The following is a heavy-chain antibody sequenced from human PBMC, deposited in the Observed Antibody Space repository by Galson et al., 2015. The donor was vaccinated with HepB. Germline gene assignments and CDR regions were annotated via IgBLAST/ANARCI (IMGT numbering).Heavy chain of an antibody. CDR1: GYNFISYW. CDR3: ASRSSGSGVFRPFHY. D-gene: IGHD3-10*01. V-gene: IGHV5-10-1*01. CDR2: IDPSDSYV. J-gene: IGHJ4*02. Sequence: QSGAEVKKPGESLTISCQVSGYNFISYWISWVRQVPGKGLEWMGRIDPSDSYVNYSPSFQGRVSISGDKSISTAYLQWSSLKASASAIYYCASRSSGSGVFRPFHYWGQGSRVTVSS.